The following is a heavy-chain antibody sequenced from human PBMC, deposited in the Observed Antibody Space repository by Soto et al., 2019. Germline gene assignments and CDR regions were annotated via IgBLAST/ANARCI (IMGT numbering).Heavy chain of an antibody. J-gene: IGHJ4*02. V-gene: IGHV4-61*08. Sequence: SETLSLTCTVSGGSISSGGYYWSWIRQHPGKGLEWIGYIYYSGSTNYNPSLKSRVTISVDTSKNQFSLKLSSVTAADTAVYYCARGFSGWLDYWGQGTLVTVSS. CDR2: IYYSGST. CDR1: GGSISSGGYY. CDR3: ARGFSGWLDY. D-gene: IGHD6-19*01.